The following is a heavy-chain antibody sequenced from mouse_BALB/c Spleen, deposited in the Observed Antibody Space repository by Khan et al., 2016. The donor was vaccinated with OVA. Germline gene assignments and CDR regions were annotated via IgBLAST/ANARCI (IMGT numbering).Heavy chain of an antibody. CDR1: GFSLTNYG. V-gene: IGHV2-6-1*01. CDR2: IWNDGNT. J-gene: IGHJ4*01. D-gene: IGHD2-10*01. CDR3: ARQPYYHYNIMDY. Sequence: QVQLKQSGPGLVAPSQSLSITCTISGFSLTNYGVHWVRQPPGKGLEWLVVIWNDGNTAYNSALKSRLTISKDNSKSQVFLKMNSLQTADTAMYFCARQPYYHYNIMDYWGQGTSVTVSS.